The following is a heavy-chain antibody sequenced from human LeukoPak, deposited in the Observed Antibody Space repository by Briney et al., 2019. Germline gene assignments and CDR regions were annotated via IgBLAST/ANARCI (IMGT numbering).Heavy chain of an antibody. CDR1: GYIFTDYC. V-gene: IGHV5-51*01. D-gene: IGHD1-7*01. Sequence: RAGESLRLSCKASGYIFTDYCMGWVRQIPGKGLEWMGIIYGDCDTRYSPAFQGQVTISADTSINTAYLEWSSLKASDSAMYYCARELSYGPRAGDYWGQGTLVTVSS. J-gene: IGHJ4*02. CDR3: ARELSYGPRAGDY. CDR2: IYGDCDT.